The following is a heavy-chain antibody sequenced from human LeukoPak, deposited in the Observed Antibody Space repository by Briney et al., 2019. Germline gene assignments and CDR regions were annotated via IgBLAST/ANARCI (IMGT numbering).Heavy chain of an antibody. CDR2: IIPIFGTA. Sequence: SVKVSCKASGGTFSSYAISWVRQAPGQGLEWTGGIIPIFGTANYAQKFQGRVTITADESTSTAYMELSSLRSEDTAVYYCAREVTVTEGDAFDIWGQGTMVTVSS. CDR3: AREVTVTEGDAFDI. CDR1: GGTFSSYA. V-gene: IGHV1-69*13. J-gene: IGHJ3*02. D-gene: IGHD4-17*01.